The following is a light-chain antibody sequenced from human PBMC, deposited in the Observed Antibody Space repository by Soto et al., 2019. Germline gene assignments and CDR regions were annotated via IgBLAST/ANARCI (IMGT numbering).Light chain of an antibody. V-gene: IGKV1-27*01. J-gene: IGKJ4*01. CDR2: GAS. CDR3: QNYNSAPLT. Sequence: DIQMTQSPSSLSASVGDRVTITCRASQGISFYLAWYQQKPGKAPNLLIYGASTLQPGVPSRFSGSGSGTDFTLTISSLQPEDVATYYCQNYNSAPLTFGGGIKVQIK. CDR1: QGISFY.